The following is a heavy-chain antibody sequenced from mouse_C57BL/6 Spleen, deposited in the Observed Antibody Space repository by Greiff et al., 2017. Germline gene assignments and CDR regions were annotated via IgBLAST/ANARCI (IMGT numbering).Heavy chain of an antibody. V-gene: IGHV1-80*01. D-gene: IGHD1-1*01. CDR1: GYAFSSYW. J-gene: IGHJ4*01. CDR2: IYPGDGDT. Sequence: QVQLQQSGAELVKPGASVKISCKASGYAFSSYWMNWVKQRPGKGLEWIGQIYPGDGDTNYNGKFKGKATLTADKSSRPASMQLSSLTSEDSAVYFCARTPLISYAMDYWGQGTSVTVSS. CDR3: ARTPLISYAMDY.